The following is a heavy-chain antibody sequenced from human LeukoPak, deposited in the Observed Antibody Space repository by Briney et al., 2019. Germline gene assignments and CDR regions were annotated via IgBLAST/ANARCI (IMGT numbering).Heavy chain of an antibody. D-gene: IGHD3-10*01. Sequence: ASVTVSCKVSGYTLTELSIHWVRQAPGKGLEWMGGFDPEDGEIIYAQKFQGRVTMTEDTSTDTAYMELSSLRSDDTAVYYCTTHYSKMVRGLNWFDPWGQGTLVTVSS. CDR1: GYTLTELS. J-gene: IGHJ5*02. CDR3: TTHYSKMVRGLNWFDP. CDR2: FDPEDGEI. V-gene: IGHV1-24*01.